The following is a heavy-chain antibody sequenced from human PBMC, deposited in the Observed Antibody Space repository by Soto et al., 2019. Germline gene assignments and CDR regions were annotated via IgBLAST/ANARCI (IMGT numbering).Heavy chain of an antibody. Sequence: GGSLRLSCAASGFTFSSYGMHWVRQAPGKGLEWVAVISYDGSNKYYADSVKGRFTISRDNSKNTLYLQMNSLRAEDTAVYYCAKAARAYYYYYGMDVWGQGTTVTVSS. D-gene: IGHD3-10*01. CDR2: ISYDGSNK. V-gene: IGHV3-30*18. CDR1: GFTFSSYG. J-gene: IGHJ6*02. CDR3: AKAARAYYYYYGMDV.